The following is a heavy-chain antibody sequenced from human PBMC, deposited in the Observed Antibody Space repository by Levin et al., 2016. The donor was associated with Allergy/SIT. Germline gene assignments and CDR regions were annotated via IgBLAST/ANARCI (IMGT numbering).Heavy chain of an antibody. V-gene: IGHV4-59*01. D-gene: IGHD6-19*01. CDR3: ARFWAQGRSSGWTPFDY. Sequence: WIRQPPGKGLEWIGYIYYSGSTNYNPSLKSRVTISVDTSKNQFSLKLSSVTAADTAVYYCARFWAQGRSSGWTPFDYWGQGTLVTVSS. CDR2: IYYSGST. J-gene: IGHJ4*02.